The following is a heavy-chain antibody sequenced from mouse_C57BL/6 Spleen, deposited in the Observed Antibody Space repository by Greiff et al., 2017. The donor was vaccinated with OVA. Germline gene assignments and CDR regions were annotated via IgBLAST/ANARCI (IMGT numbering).Heavy chain of an antibody. V-gene: IGHV2-5*01. CDR2: IWRGGST. D-gene: IGHD3-3*01. J-gene: IGHJ1*03. CDR3: AKNPRTDGDDWYFDV. Sequence: VNVVESGPGLVQPSQSLSITCTVSGFSLTSYGVHWVRQSPGKGLEWLGVIWRGGSTDYNAAFMSRLSITKDNSKSQVFFKMNSLQADDTAIYYGAKNPRTDGDDWYFDVWGTGTTVTVSS. CDR1: GFSLTSYG.